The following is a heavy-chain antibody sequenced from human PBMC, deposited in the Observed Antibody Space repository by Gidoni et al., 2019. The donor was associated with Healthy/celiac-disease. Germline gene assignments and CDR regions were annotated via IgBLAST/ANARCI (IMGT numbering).Heavy chain of an antibody. Sequence: QVQLQETGPGLVKPSETLSLTCPVSGGSISSYYWSWIRQPPGKGLEWIGYIYYSGSTNYNPSLKSRVTISVDTSKNQFSLKLSSVTAADTAVYYCAREVRGGKYFDYWGQGTLVTVSS. CDR1: GGSISSYY. V-gene: IGHV4-59*01. J-gene: IGHJ4*02. CDR2: IYYSGST. CDR3: AREVRGGKYFDY. D-gene: IGHD3-10*01.